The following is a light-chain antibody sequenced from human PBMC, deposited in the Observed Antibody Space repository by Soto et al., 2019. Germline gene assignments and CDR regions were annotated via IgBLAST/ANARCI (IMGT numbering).Light chain of an antibody. CDR1: QSVSRNY. CDR3: QQYGSSPRYT. CDR2: GAS. Sequence: EIVLTQSPGTLSLSPGERATLSCRASQSVSRNYLAWYQQKAGQAPRLLIYGASSRATDIPDRFSGSGSGTDFTLTICRLEPEDFAVYYCQQYGSSPRYTFGQGTKLEIK. J-gene: IGKJ2*01. V-gene: IGKV3-20*01.